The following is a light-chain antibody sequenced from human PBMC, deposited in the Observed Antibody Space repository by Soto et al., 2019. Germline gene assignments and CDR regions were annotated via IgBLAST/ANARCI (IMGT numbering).Light chain of an antibody. CDR2: DVN. CDR1: ASDVGDYNY. J-gene: IGLJ1*01. Sequence: ITRTRSASDVGDYNYVSWYQRHPGKAPKLVIYDVNKRPSGVPDRFSGSKSGNAASLTISGLQAEDEADYYCCSFAGSHTLYVFGTGTKVTVL. V-gene: IGLV2-11*01. CDR3: CSFAGSHTLYV.